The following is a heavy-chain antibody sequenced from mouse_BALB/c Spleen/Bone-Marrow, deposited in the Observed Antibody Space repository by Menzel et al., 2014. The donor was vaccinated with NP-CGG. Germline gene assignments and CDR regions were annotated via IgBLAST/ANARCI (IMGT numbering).Heavy chain of an antibody. D-gene: IGHD2-4*01. CDR3: AKDIEDDYCWYFDV. V-gene: IGHV7-3*02. CDR2: IRNKANGHTS. J-gene: IGHJ1*01. CDR1: GVTFTDYY. Sequence: EVKLVQSGGGLVQPGGSLRLSCATSGVTFTDYYMCWVRQPPGKALEWLGSIRNKANGHTSEDSASVKGRFTISRDNSQNNLYLQMNTQRAKSRAAYYCAKDIEDDYCWYFDVWGAGTTVTVSS.